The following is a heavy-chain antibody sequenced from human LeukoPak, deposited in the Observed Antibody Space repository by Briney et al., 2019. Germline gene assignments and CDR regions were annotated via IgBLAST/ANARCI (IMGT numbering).Heavy chain of an antibody. Sequence: SETLSLTCTVSGGSFSSYYWTWIRQPAGKGLEWIGRIYNSGTTNYSPSLESRVTMSLDTSKNRFSLSLSSVTAADAAVYYCARDRLGATGHWRIDVWGRGTLVTVSS. D-gene: IGHD1-26*01. V-gene: IGHV4-4*07. CDR3: ARDRLGATGHWRIDV. CDR1: GGSFSSYY. CDR2: IYNSGTT. J-gene: IGHJ2*01.